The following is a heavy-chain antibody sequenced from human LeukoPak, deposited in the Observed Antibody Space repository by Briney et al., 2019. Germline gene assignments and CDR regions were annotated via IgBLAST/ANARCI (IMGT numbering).Heavy chain of an antibody. D-gene: IGHD3-22*01. CDR1: GYTFTGYY. CDR3: ARSPEYYYDSSGYPTYNWFDP. J-gene: IGHJ5*02. V-gene: IGHV1-2*02. CDR2: INPNSGGT. Sequence: GASVKVSCKASGYTFTGYYMHWVRQAPGQGLEWMGWINPNSGGTNYAQKFQGRVTMTRDTSISTAYMELSRLRSDDTAVYYCARSPEYYYDSSGYPTYNWFDPWGQGTLVTVSS.